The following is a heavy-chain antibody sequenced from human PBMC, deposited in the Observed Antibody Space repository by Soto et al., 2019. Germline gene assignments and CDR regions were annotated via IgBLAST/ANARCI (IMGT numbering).Heavy chain of an antibody. J-gene: IGHJ5*02. Sequence: SGPTLVNPTQTLTLTCTFSGFSLSTSGMCVSWIRQPPGKALEWLALIDWDDDKYYSTSLKTRLTISKDTSKNQVVLTMTNMDPVDTATYYCARIRRHCSSTSCYFGFSRFPFDPWGQGSLVPVSS. V-gene: IGHV2-70*01. CDR3: ARIRRHCSSTSCYFGFSRFPFDP. D-gene: IGHD2-2*01. CDR1: GFSLSTSGMC. CDR2: IDWDDDK.